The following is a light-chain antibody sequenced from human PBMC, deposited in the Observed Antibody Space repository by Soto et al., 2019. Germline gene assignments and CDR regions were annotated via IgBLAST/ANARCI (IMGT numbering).Light chain of an antibody. CDR1: QHVDIW. Sequence: DIQMTQSPSSVSASVGDRVTSTCRASQHVDIWLAWHQQKPGKPPKCLIFAAPTLQSGVPSRFSGSGSGDAFTLTTTSLPTEDVATYYCPEYNTFPFTFGGGTKVDIK. V-gene: IGKV1D-16*01. J-gene: IGKJ4*01. CDR3: PEYNTFPFT. CDR2: AAP.